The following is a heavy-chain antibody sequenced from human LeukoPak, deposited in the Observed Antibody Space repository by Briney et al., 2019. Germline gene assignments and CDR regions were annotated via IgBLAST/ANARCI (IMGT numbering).Heavy chain of an antibody. V-gene: IGHV3-30*04. J-gene: IGHJ4*02. D-gene: IGHD3-22*01. Sequence: GGSLRLSCAASGFTFSSYAMHWVRQAPGKGLEWVAVISYDGSNKYYADSVKGRFTISRDNSKNTLYLQMNSLRAEDTAVYYCAKDLYYYDSSGYPDYWGQGTLVTVSS. CDR2: ISYDGSNK. CDR1: GFTFSSYA. CDR3: AKDLYYYDSSGYPDY.